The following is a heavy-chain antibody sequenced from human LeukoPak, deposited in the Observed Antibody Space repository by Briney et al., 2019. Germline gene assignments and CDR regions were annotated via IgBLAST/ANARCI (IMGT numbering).Heavy chain of an antibody. CDR2: ISWNSGGI. D-gene: IGHD6-19*01. J-gene: IGHJ6*02. V-gene: IGHV3-9*01. CDR1: RFQFSSYA. Sequence: PGGSLRLSCVASRFQFSSYAMSWVRQAPGKGLEWVSGISWNSGGIGYADSLKGRFTISRDNAKNSLYLQMNSLRAEDTTLYYCAKSSVAAPYYYNGMDVWGQGTTVTVSS. CDR3: AKSSVAAPYYYNGMDV.